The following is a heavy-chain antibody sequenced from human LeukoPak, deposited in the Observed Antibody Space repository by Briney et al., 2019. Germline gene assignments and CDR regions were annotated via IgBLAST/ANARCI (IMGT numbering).Heavy chain of an antibody. J-gene: IGHJ3*02. CDR3: AKGYCSGGSCYPGAFDI. V-gene: IGHV3-9*01. D-gene: IGHD2-15*01. CDR1: GFTFDDYA. Sequence: PGRSLRLSCAASGFTFDDYAMHWVRQAPGKGLEWVSGISWNSGSIGYADSVKGRFTVSRDNAKNPLYLQMNSLRAEDTALYYCAKGYCSGGSCYPGAFDIWGQGTMVTVSS. CDR2: ISWNSGSI.